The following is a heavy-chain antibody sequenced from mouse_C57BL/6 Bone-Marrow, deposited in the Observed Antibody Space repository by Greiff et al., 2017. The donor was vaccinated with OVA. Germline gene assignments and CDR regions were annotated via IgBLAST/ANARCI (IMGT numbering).Heavy chain of an antibody. Sequence: QVQLQQSGAELARPGASVELSCKASGYTFTSYGISWVKQRTGQGLEWIGEIYPRSGNTYYNEKFKGKATLTADKSSSTAYMELRSLTSEDSAVYFCARRWGWLLYYAMDYWGQGTSVTVSS. CDR1: GYTFTSYG. J-gene: IGHJ4*01. V-gene: IGHV1-81*01. CDR2: IYPRSGNT. CDR3: ARRWGWLLYYAMDY. D-gene: IGHD2-3*01.